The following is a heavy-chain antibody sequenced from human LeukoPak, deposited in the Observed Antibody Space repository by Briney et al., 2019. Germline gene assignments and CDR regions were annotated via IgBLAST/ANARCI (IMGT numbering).Heavy chain of an antibody. CDR3: AHILPYSGYLLPFDY. Sequence: SGPTLVNPTQTLXVTCTFSGFSLSTSGLGVGWIRQPPGKALEWLALIYWNDDKRYSPSLKSRLTITKDTSKNQVVLTMTNMDPVDTATYYCAHILPYSGYLLPFDYWGQGTLVTVSS. CDR2: IYWNDDK. D-gene: IGHD5-12*01. J-gene: IGHJ4*02. CDR1: GFSLSTSGLG. V-gene: IGHV2-5*01.